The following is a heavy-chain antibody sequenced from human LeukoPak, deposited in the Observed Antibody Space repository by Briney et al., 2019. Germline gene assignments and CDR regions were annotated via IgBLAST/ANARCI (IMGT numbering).Heavy chain of an antibody. CDR2: ISASGGGT. V-gene: IGHV3-23*01. D-gene: IGHD6-6*01. CDR3: TTLDYVAARLHY. CDR1: GFTFSDYA. Sequence: PGASLRLSCAAAGFTFSDYAMTWVRQAPGKGLEWVSAISASGGGTFYANSVKGRFTIFRDNSQNTLYLQMNSLRVEDTATYSCTTLDYVAARLHYWGQGSLVTVSS. J-gene: IGHJ4*02.